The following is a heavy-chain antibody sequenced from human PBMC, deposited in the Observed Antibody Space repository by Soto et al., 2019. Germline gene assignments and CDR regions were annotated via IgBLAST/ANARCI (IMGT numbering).Heavy chain of an antibody. CDR1: GGSFSGYY. Sequence: PSETLSLTCAVYGGSFSGYYWSWIRQPPGKGLEWIGEINHSGSTNYNPSLKSRVTISVDTSKNQFSLKLSSVTAADTAVYYCARVIGYCSGGSCYPNWFDPWGQGTLVTVSS. J-gene: IGHJ5*02. D-gene: IGHD2-15*01. V-gene: IGHV4-34*01. CDR2: INHSGST. CDR3: ARVIGYCSGGSCYPNWFDP.